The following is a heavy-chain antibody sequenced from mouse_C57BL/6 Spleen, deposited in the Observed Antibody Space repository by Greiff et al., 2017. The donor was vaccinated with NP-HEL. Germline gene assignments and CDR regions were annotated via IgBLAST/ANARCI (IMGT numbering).Heavy chain of an antibody. D-gene: IGHD2-4*01. CDR2: IRNKANGYTT. CDR3: ARYIYYDYWYFDV. J-gene: IGHJ1*03. V-gene: IGHV7-3*01. Sequence: EVQLVESGGGLVQPGGSLSLSCAASGFTFTDYYMSWVRQPPGKALEWLGFIRNKANGYTTEYSASVKGRFTISRDNSQSILYLQMNALRAEDSATYYCARYIYYDYWYFDVWGTGTTVTVSS. CDR1: GFTFTDYY.